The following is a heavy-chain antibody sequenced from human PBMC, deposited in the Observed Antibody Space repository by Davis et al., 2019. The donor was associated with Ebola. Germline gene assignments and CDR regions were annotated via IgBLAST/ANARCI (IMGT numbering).Heavy chain of an antibody. CDR1: GASMTSYY. J-gene: IGHJ5*01. CDR3: ARRVEMTVGGSYNWFDS. CDR2: VAYTGNT. V-gene: IGHV4-59*08. D-gene: IGHD2-21*02. Sequence: PSETLSLTCTVSGASMTSYYWSWIRQPPGKGLEWIGYVAYTGNTVYNPSLKSRVTISEDTSTNQFSLNLTSVTAADTAVYYCARRVEMTVGGSYNWFDSWGQGTLVTVSS.